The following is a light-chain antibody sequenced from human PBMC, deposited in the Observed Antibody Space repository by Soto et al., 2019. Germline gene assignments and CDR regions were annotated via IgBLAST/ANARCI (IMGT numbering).Light chain of an antibody. CDR3: GTWDSSLSAGLVV. CDR1: SSNIGNNY. J-gene: IGLJ2*01. V-gene: IGLV1-51*02. CDR2: ENN. Sequence: SVLTQPPSVSAAPGQKVTISCSGSSSNIGNNYVSWYQQLPGTAPKLLIYENNKRPSGIPDRFSGSKSGTSATLGITGLQTGDEADYYCGTWDSSLSAGLVVFGGGTKLTVL.